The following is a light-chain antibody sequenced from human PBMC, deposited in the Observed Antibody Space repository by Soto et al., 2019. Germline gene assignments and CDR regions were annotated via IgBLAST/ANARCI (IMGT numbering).Light chain of an antibody. Sequence: QSVLTQPPSVSGAPGQTVTISCTGSSSNIGAGYDVHWYQQLPGTAPKLLIYGNSNRPSGVPDRFSGSKSGTSASLAITGRQAEDEADYYCQSYDSSLSGPVFGGGTKVTVL. J-gene: IGLJ2*01. V-gene: IGLV1-40*01. CDR2: GNS. CDR1: SSNIGAGYD. CDR3: QSYDSSLSGPV.